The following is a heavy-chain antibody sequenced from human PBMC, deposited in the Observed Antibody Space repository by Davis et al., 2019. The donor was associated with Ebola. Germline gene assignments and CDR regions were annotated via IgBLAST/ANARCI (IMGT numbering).Heavy chain of an antibody. J-gene: IGHJ5*02. Sequence: GESLKISCQISGYRFADFWIGWVRQMPGKSLEWMGIVYPADSDTRYNPSFKGQVTISADKSSNTAYLQWSSLKSSDTAIYYCARHGATVFGVIDAWGQGTLVTVSS. D-gene: IGHD3-3*01. CDR1: GYRFADFW. V-gene: IGHV5-51*01. CDR2: VYPADSDT. CDR3: ARHGATVFGVIDA.